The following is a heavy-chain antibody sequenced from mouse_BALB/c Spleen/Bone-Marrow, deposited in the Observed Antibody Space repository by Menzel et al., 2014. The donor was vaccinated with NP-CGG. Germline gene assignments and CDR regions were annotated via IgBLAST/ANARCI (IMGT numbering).Heavy chain of an antibody. CDR3: ARLTPDYAMDY. CDR2: ISSGGSYT. CDR1: GFTFSNYG. V-gene: IGHV5-6*01. D-gene: IGHD1-3*01. Sequence: EVQGVESGGDLVKPGGSLKLSCAASGFTFSNYGMSWVRQTPDKRLEWVATISSGGSYTYFPDSVKGRFTISRDNAKNTLYLQMSSLKSEDAAMYYCARLTPDYAMDYWGQGTSVTVSS. J-gene: IGHJ4*01.